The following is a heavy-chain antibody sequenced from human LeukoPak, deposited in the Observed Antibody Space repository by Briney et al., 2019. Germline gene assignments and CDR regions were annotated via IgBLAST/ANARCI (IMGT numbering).Heavy chain of an antibody. CDR1: GYTFTSYG. J-gene: IGHJ4*02. CDR2: ISAYNGNT. CDR3: ARAGKNSRLGVY. V-gene: IGHV1-18*01. D-gene: IGHD6-13*01. Sequence: ASVKLSCKASGYTFTSYGISWVRQATGQGLQWMGWISAYNGNTNYAQKLQGRVTMTTDTSTSTAYMELRSLRSDDTAVYYCARAGKNSRLGVYWGQGTLVTVSS.